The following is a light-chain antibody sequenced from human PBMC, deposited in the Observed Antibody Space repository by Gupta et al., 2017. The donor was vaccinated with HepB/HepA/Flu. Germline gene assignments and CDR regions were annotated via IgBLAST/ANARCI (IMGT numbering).Light chain of an antibody. V-gene: IGLV2-14*01. J-gene: IGLJ3*02. CDR1: SSDVGAYNF. CDR2: DVT. CDR3: SSYTTSSTWV. Sequence: QSALTQPASVYGSPGQSITISCPGTSSDVGAYNFVSWHQQHPGKAPKLMIYDVTNRPSGVSNRFSGSKSGNTASLSISGLQAEDEADYYCSSYTTSSTWVFGGGTKLTVL.